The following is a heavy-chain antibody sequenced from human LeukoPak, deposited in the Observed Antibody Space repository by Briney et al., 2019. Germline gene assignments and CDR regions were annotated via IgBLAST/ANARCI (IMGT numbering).Heavy chain of an antibody. D-gene: IGHD3-9*01. CDR1: GFTFSSYW. J-gene: IGHJ2*01. CDR2: ISGCDGST. V-gene: IGHV3-23*01. Sequence: GGSLRLSCAASGFTFSSYWMSWVRQAPGKGLEWVSGISGCDGSTYFADSVKGRFTISRDKSKNTVNVQMSSLRVEDTALYYCAKANFAWGYWYFDLWGRGTLVTVSS. CDR3: AKANFAWGYWYFDL.